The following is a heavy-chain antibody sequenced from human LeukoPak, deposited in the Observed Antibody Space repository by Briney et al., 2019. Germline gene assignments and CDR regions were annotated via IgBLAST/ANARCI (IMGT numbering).Heavy chain of an antibody. D-gene: IGHD3-9*01. CDR3: ARPSPGYDTLTGHSDNWFDP. J-gene: IGHJ5*02. CDR1: GVSISTYC. Sequence: PSETLSLTCTVSGVSISTYCRNWIRQPPGKGLEWIGCVHNTGNTNLNPSLKSRVTMSVDTSKNQFSLKLRSVTAADTAVYYCARPSPGYDTLTGHSDNWFDPWGQGTLVTVSS. V-gene: IGHV4-59*01. CDR2: VHNTGNT.